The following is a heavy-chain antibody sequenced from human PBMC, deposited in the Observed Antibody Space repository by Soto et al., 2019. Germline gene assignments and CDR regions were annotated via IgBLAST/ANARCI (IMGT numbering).Heavy chain of an antibody. CDR1: GDSVSSNNTT. J-gene: IGHJ5*01. D-gene: IGHD3-16*01. CDR3: ARGLSMLDS. Sequence: SQTLSLTCAISGDSVSSNNTTWNWLRQSPSRGLEWLGRTYYRSKWFYDYAVSVKSRITIDPHTSRNQFSLQLNSVTPEDTAVYYCARGLSMLDSWGQGTLVTVSS. CDR2: TYYRSKWFY. V-gene: IGHV6-1*01.